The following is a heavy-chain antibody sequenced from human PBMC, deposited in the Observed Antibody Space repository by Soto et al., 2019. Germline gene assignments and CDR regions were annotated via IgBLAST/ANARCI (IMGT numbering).Heavy chain of an antibody. CDR2: IYYSGST. CDR1: GGSISSGDYY. Sequence: SETLSLTCTVSGGSISSGDYYGSWIRQPPGKGLEWIGYIYYSGSTYYNPSLKSRVTISVDTSKNQFSLKLSSVTAADTAVYYCARLIGDSWLDSWGQGTLVTVS. CDR3: ARLIGDSWLDS. J-gene: IGHJ5*01. D-gene: IGHD2-8*01. V-gene: IGHV4-30-4*01.